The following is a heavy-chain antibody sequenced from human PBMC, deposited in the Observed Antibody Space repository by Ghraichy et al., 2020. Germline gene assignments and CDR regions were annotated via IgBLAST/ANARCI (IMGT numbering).Heavy chain of an antibody. V-gene: IGHV2-70*01. CDR1: GFSLSSYGVC. Sequence: SGPTLVKPTQTLTLTCTLSGFSLSSYGVCVSWIRQLPGKALEWLALIDSDDDKYYSTSLKTRLTISKDTSKNQVVLTMTNMDPVETATYYFARTRGALYSSGWANDYWGQGTLFTVAS. CDR2: IDSDDDK. D-gene: IGHD6-19*01. J-gene: IGHJ4*02. CDR3: ARTRGALYSSGWANDY.